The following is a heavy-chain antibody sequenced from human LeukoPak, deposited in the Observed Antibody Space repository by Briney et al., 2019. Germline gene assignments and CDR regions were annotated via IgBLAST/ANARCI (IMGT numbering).Heavy chain of an antibody. D-gene: IGHD3-3*01. Sequence: SETLSLTSTVSRGSTSSYYWSWIPEPPGTGLEGIGYIYTSGSTNYNPTLKSRVTISVDTSKNHFSLKLSSVTAADTAVYYCARQMTAYDFWSGYSYYYYYYMDVWGKGTTVTVSS. CDR3: ARQMTAYDFWSGYSYYYYYYMDV. V-gene: IGHV4-4*09. CDR2: IYTSGST. CDR1: RGSTSSYY. J-gene: IGHJ6*03.